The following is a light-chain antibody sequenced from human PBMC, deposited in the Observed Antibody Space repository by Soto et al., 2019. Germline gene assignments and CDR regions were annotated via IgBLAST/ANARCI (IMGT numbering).Light chain of an antibody. Sequence: EIVLTQSPGTLSLSPGERATLSCRASQSVSSSYLAWYQQKPGQAPRLLIYGASSRATGIPDRFSGSGSGTDFTLTISRLEPEDFALYYCPQYCSSPPTFGQGTKVEIK. V-gene: IGKV3-20*01. CDR2: GAS. J-gene: IGKJ1*01. CDR1: QSVSSSY. CDR3: PQYCSSPPT.